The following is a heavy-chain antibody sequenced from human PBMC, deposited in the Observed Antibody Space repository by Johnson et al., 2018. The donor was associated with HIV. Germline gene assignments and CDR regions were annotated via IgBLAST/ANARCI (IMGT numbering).Heavy chain of an antibody. CDR3: ARDGRDLVTRGGFDV. CDR1: GITVNTNY. Sequence: VQLVESGGGLVQSGESLRLSCAASGITVNTNYMSWVRRAPGKGLEWVSVIFSVGNTYYADSVKGRFPISRDNSRNMLYLQMNSLRPEDTAVYYCARDGRDLVTRGGFDVWGPGTVVTVSS. CDR2: IFSVGNT. V-gene: IGHV3-66*02. D-gene: IGHD5-18*01. J-gene: IGHJ3*01.